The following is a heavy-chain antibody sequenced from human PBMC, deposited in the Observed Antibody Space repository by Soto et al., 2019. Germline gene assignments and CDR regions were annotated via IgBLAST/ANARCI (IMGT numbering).Heavy chain of an antibody. CDR3: ARERDSDFPAKEAFDY. D-gene: IGHD3-3*01. CDR1: GYTFTSYG. V-gene: IGHV1-18*01. CDR2: ISAYSGNT. Sequence: QVQLVQSGAEVKKPGASVKVSCKASGYTFTSYGITWVRQAPGQGLEWMGWISAYSGNTNYAQKLQGRVTMTTDTSTSTADMELRSLRSDDTAVYYCARERDSDFPAKEAFDYWGQGTLVTVSS. J-gene: IGHJ4*02.